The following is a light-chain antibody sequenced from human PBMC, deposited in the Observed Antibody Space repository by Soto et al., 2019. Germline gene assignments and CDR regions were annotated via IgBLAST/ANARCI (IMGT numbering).Light chain of an antibody. V-gene: IGLV2-14*01. CDR3: GSYSTSGSVV. CDR1: FSDVGGYDF. CDR2: DVN. Sequence: QSALTQPASVSGSPGQSIAISCTGTFSDVGGYDFVAWYQQHPGEAPKVIIYDVNNRPSGVSNRFFGYKSGNTASLTISGLQTEDEADYYCGSYSTSGSVVFGGGTKLTVL. J-gene: IGLJ2*01.